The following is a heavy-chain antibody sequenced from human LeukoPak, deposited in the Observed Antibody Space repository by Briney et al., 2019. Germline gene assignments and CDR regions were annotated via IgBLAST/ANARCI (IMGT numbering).Heavy chain of an antibody. J-gene: IGHJ6*03. V-gene: IGHV4-39*01. D-gene: IGHD2-2*01. CDR2: IYYSGST. CDR3: ARGLVVPAAIYHYYYMDV. Sequence: SETLSLTCTVSGGSISSSSYYWGWIRQPPGKGLEWIGSIYYSGSTYYNPSLKSRVTISVDTSKNQFSLKLSSVTAADTAVYYCARGLVVPAAIYHYYYMDVGGKGTTVTVSS. CDR1: GGSISSSSYY.